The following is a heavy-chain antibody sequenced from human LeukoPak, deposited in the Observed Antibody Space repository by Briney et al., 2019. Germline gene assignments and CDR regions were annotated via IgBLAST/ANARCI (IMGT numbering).Heavy chain of an antibody. CDR3: ARGAGYNYPYYFDY. CDR2: VSYDGSNK. J-gene: IGHJ4*02. V-gene: IGHV3-30*03. Sequence: QPGRSLRLSCAASGFTFSSYGMHWVRQAPGKGLEWVAVVSYDGSNKYYADSVKGRFTISRDNSKNALYLQMNSLRAEDTAVYYCARGAGYNYPYYFDYWGQGTLVTVSS. D-gene: IGHD5-24*01. CDR1: GFTFSSYG.